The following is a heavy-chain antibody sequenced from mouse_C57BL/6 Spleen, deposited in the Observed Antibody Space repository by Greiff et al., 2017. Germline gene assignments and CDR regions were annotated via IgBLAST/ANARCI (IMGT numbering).Heavy chain of an antibody. J-gene: IGHJ2*01. CDR2: IRNKANCYTT. Sequence: EVMLVESGGGLVQPGGSLSLSCAASGFTFTDYYMSWVRQPPGKALEWLGFIRNKANCYTTEYSASVKGRFTISSDNSQSSLYLQMNALRAEDSATYYCARYGGETDLDDWGQGTTLTVA. V-gene: IGHV7-3*01. D-gene: IGHD2-13*01. CDR1: GFTFTDYY. CDR3: ARYGGETDLDD.